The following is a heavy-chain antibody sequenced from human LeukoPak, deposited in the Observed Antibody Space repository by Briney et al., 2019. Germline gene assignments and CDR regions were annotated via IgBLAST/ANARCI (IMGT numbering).Heavy chain of an antibody. D-gene: IGHD3-22*01. V-gene: IGHV3-23*01. CDR2: IRGSGGST. CDR1: GFTFSSYA. J-gene: IGHJ4*02. Sequence: QSGGSLRLSCAASGFTFSSYAMNWVRQTPGKGLEWVSAIRGSGGSTYYADSVKGRFTISRDNSKNTVYLQMNSLRGEDTAVYYCAKAPGRIAMIGVVNTKNYFDYWGQGTLVTVSS. CDR3: AKAPGRIAMIGVVNTKNYFDY.